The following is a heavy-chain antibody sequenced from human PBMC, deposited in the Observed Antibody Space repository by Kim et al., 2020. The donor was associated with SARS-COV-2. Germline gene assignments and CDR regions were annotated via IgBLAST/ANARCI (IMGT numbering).Heavy chain of an antibody. CDR2: ISWNSGSI. CDR1: GFTFDDYA. J-gene: IGHJ2*01. V-gene: IGHV3-9*01. D-gene: IGHD5-18*01. Sequence: GGSLRLSCAASGFTFDDYAMHWVRQAPGKGLEWVSGISWNSGSIGYADSVKGRFTISRDNAKNSLYLQMNSLRAEDTALYYCAKGWGYSKSGQFELWGRGPLVTLS. CDR3: AKGWGYSKSGQFEL.